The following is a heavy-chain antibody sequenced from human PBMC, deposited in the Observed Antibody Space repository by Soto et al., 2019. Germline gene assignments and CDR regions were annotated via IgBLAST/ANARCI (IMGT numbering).Heavy chain of an antibody. D-gene: IGHD6-13*01. CDR3: ARRYSSSSDY. CDR2: IFYSGST. CDR1: GGSISSYY. V-gene: IGHV4-59*08. Sequence: SETLSLTCTVSGGSISSYYWSWIRQPPGKGLEWIGYIFYSGSTNYNPSLKSRVTISVDTSKNQFSLKLSSVTAADTAVYHCARRYSSSSDYWGQGTLVTVSS. J-gene: IGHJ4*02.